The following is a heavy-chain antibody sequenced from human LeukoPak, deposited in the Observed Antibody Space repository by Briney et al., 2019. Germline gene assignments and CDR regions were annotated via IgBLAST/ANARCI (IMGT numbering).Heavy chain of an antibody. Sequence: PGGSLRLSCAASGFTFSSYWMSWVRQAPGKGLEWVANIEQDGREKHYVVSVKGRCTIPRDNAKNSLYLQMNSLRAEDTAVYYCARRMTTVTAYFDYWGQGTLVTVSS. CDR2: IEQDGREK. CDR3: ARRMTTVTAYFDY. D-gene: IGHD4-11*01. V-gene: IGHV3-7*01. J-gene: IGHJ4*02. CDR1: GFTFSSYW.